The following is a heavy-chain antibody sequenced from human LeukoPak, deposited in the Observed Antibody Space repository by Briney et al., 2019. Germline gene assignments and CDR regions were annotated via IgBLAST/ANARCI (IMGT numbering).Heavy chain of an antibody. D-gene: IGHD7-27*01. J-gene: IGHJ4*02. CDR3: TKGVLGRTQSVSAGFDY. V-gene: IGHV3-48*01. CDR1: GFTFGTYS. Sequence: PGGSLRLSCAASGFTFGTYSMNWVRQAPGKGLGWVSYISSSGSIIYYADSVKGRFTISRDNSKNTLYLQMNSLRAEDTAVYYCTKGVLGRTQSVSAGFDYWGQGTLVTVSS. CDR2: ISSSGSII.